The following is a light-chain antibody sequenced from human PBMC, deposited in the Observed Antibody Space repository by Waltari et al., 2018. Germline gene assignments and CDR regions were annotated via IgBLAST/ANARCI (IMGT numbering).Light chain of an antibody. CDR1: QGISSR. CDR2: DAS. Sequence: DIQMTQSTSSVSASVGDRGTLTCRASQGISSRLAWYQQKQGKAPKLLIYDASSLHSAVPSRFSGSGSGTDFTLTIRSLQPEDFATYYCQQVNSFPRTFGQGTKVEVK. J-gene: IGKJ1*01. CDR3: QQVNSFPRT. V-gene: IGKV1-12*01.